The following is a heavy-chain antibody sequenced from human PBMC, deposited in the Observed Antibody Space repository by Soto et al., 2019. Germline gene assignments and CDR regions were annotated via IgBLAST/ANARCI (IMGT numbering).Heavy chain of an antibody. CDR3: AREHDFWSGYYFDY. J-gene: IGHJ4*02. CDR2: IKQDGSEK. Sequence: GGSLRLSCAASGFTFSSYWMSWVRQAPGKGLEWVASIKQDGSEKYYVDSVKGRFTISRDNAKNSLYLQMNSLRAEDTAVYYCAREHDFWSGYYFDYWGQGTLVTVSS. CDR1: GFTFSSYW. D-gene: IGHD3-3*01. V-gene: IGHV3-7*01.